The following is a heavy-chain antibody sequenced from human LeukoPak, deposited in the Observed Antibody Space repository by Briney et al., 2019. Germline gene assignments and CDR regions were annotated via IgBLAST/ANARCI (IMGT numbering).Heavy chain of an antibody. V-gene: IGHV3-53*01. Sequence: GGSLRLSCAASGFTVSSNYMSWVRQAPGKGLEWVSVIYSGGSTYYADSVKGRFTISRDNSKNTLYLQMNSLRTEDTAVYYCASGSGSYRTPYYYMDVWGTGTTVTVSS. CDR2: IYSGGST. D-gene: IGHD3-10*01. CDR1: GFTVSSNY. J-gene: IGHJ6*03. CDR3: ASGSGSYRTPYYYMDV.